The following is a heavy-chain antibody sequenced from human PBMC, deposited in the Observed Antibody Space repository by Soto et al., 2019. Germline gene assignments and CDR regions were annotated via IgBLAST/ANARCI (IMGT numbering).Heavy chain of an antibody. V-gene: IGHV1-18*01. CDR3: ARDQTYYYDSSGYYGY. CDR1: GYTFTSYG. J-gene: IGHJ4*02. Sequence: ASVKVSCKASGYTFTSYGISWVRQAPGQGLEWMGWISAYNGNTNYAQKLQGRVTMTTDTSTSTAYMELRSLRSDDTAVYYCARDQTYYYDSSGYYGYWGQGTLVTVSS. CDR2: ISAYNGNT. D-gene: IGHD3-22*01.